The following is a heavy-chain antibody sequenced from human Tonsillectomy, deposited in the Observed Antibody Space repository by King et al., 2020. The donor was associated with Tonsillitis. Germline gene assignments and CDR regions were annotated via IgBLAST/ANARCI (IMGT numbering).Heavy chain of an antibody. CDR3: AKVLRVDGSSWPFDY. CDR1: GFTFSSYA. CDR2: ITDGGGGT. J-gene: IGHJ4*02. D-gene: IGHD6-13*01. V-gene: IGHV3-23*04. Sequence: VQLVESGGGLVQPGGSLRLSCAASGFTFSSYALSWVRQAPGKGLEWVSAITDGGGGTYYADSVKGRFTISRDNSNNTLYLQMNSLRAEDTAVYYCAKVLRVDGSSWPFDYWGQGALVTVSS.